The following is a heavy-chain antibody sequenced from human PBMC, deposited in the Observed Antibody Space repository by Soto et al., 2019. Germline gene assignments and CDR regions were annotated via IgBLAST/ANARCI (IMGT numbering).Heavy chain of an antibody. J-gene: IGHJ4*02. CDR3: ARQVVAATTLDY. CDR1: GGSFSGYY. CDR2: INHSGST. V-gene: IGHV4-34*01. D-gene: IGHD2-15*01. Sequence: SETLSLTCAVYGGSFSGYYWSWIRQPPGKGLEWIGEINHSGSTNYNPSLKSRVTISVDTSKNQFSLKLSSVTAADTAVYYCARQVVAATTLDYWGQGTLVTVSA.